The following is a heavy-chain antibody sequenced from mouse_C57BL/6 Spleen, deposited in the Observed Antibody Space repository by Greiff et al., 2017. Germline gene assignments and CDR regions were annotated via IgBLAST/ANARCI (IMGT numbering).Heavy chain of an antibody. D-gene: IGHD2-4*01. CDR1: GYTFTDYY. V-gene: IGHV1-26*01. CDR3: ARGFNDYDFDY. Sequence: VQLQQSGPELVKPGASVKISCKASGYTFTDYYMNWVQQSHGTSLEWIGDINPNNGGTSYNQKFKGKATLTVDKSSSTAYMELRSLTSEDSAVYYCARGFNDYDFDYGGQGTTLTVSS. CDR2: INPNNGGT. J-gene: IGHJ2*01.